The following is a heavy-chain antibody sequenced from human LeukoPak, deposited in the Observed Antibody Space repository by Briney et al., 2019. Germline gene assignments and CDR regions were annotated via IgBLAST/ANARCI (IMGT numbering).Heavy chain of an antibody. CDR1: GGSISSYY. V-gene: IGHV4-59*12. CDR3: ARENYYDSSGYSAWFDP. Sequence: SETLSLTCTVSGGSISSYYWSWIRQPPGKGLEWIGYIYHSGSTKYNPSLKSRVTISVDTSKNQFSLKLSSVTAADTAVYYCARENYYDSSGYSAWFDPWGQGTLVTVSS. J-gene: IGHJ5*02. CDR2: IYHSGST. D-gene: IGHD3-22*01.